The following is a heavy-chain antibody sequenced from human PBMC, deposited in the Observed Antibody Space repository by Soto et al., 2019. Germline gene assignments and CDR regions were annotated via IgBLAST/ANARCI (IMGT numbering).Heavy chain of an antibody. CDR3: ERDHVGPPMDV. D-gene: IGHD2-15*01. V-gene: IGHV3-33*01. Sequence: QVQLVESGGGVVQPGRSLRLSCAASGFTFSSYGMHWVRQAPGKGLEWVAVIWYDGSNKYYADSVKGRFTISRDNSKNTRYLQMNSLRAEDTAVYYCERDHVGPPMDVWGQGTTVTVSS. CDR2: IWYDGSNK. CDR1: GFTFSSYG. J-gene: IGHJ6*02.